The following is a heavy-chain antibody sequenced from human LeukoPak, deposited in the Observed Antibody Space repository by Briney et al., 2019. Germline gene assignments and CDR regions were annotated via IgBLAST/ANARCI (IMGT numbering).Heavy chain of an antibody. CDR2: IYYSGST. Sequence: SETLSLTCTVSGGSISSYYWSWIRQPPGKGLEWIGYIYYSGSTNYNPSLKSRVTISVDTSKNQFSLKLSSVTAADTAVYYCARLRYSSSLPFDYWGQGTLVTVSS. CDR3: ARLRYSSSLPFDY. D-gene: IGHD6-6*01. CDR1: GGSISSYY. V-gene: IGHV4-59*12. J-gene: IGHJ4*02.